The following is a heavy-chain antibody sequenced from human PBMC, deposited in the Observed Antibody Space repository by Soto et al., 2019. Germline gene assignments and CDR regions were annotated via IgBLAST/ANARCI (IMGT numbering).Heavy chain of an antibody. Sequence: GGSLRLSCEGSGFTFSSYSMNWVRQTPGKGLEWVSYISSSSATIYYADSVKGRFTISRDNAKKSLYLQMNSLRDEDTAVYFCVRDSPYSSALYEGFDSWGQGTLVTVSS. CDR2: ISSSSATI. CDR1: GFTFSSYS. D-gene: IGHD3-22*01. CDR3: VRDSPYSSALYEGFDS. J-gene: IGHJ4*02. V-gene: IGHV3-48*02.